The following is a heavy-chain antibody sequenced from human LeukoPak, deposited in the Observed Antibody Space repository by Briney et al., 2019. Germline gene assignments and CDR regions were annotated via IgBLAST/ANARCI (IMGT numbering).Heavy chain of an antibody. CDR2: IHYSGNT. CDR3: ARGYVNANDYAFDI. CDR1: GGSISNYY. Sequence: SETLSLTCTVSGGSISNYYWSWLRQPPGKRLEWIGYIHYSGNTNYNPSLKGRVTMSLDTSKKRLSLKLSSLTAADAALYYCARGYVNANDYAFDIWGQGTMVTVSS. D-gene: IGHD5-12*01. V-gene: IGHV4-59*13. J-gene: IGHJ3*02.